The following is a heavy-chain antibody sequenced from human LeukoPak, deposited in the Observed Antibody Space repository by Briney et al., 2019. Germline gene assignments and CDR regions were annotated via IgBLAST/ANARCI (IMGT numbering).Heavy chain of an antibody. Sequence: SVKVSCKASGGTFSSYAISWVRQAPGQGLEWTGGIIPIFGTANYAQKFQGRVTITADESTSTAYMELSSLRSEDTAVYYCASSWRWLQLGELDYWGQGTLVTVSS. J-gene: IGHJ4*02. D-gene: IGHD5-24*01. CDR1: GGTFSSYA. CDR2: IIPIFGTA. CDR3: ASSWRWLQLGELDY. V-gene: IGHV1-69*13.